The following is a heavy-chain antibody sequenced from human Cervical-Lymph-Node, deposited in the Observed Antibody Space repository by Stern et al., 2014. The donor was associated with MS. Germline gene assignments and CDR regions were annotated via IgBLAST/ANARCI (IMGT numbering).Heavy chain of an antibody. Sequence: QLQLQESGPGLVKPSQTLSLTCTVSGGSISSGGYYWSWIRQHPGKGLEWIGYIHYSGSTYYNPSLKSRVTISVDTSKNQFSLKLSSVTAADTAVYYCAREPWTTRHYYYYGMDVWGQGTTVTVSS. CDR3: AREPWTTRHYYYYGMDV. CDR2: IHYSGST. V-gene: IGHV4-31*03. J-gene: IGHJ6*02. CDR1: GGSISSGGYY. D-gene: IGHD1-1*01.